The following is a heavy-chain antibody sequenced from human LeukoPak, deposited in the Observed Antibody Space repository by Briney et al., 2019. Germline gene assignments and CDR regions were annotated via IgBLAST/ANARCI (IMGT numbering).Heavy chain of an antibody. D-gene: IGHD2-2*01. Sequence: SETLSLTCAVSGYSISSGYYWGWIRQPPGKGLEWVGSIYHSGSTYYNPSLKSRVTISVDTPKNQFSLKLSYETATDTAVYYCARRNIIVVPAAPHYSYYHYIDVWGKGATVTVSS. CDR1: GYSISSGYY. CDR3: ARRNIIVVPAAPHYSYYHYIDV. J-gene: IGHJ6*03. V-gene: IGHV4-38-2*01. CDR2: IYHSGST.